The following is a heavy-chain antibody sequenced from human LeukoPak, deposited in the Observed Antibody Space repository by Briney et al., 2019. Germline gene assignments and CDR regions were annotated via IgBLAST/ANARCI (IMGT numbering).Heavy chain of an antibody. Sequence: SSETLSLTCTVSGGSISSYYWSWIRQPPGKGLEWIGYIYYSGSTNYNPSLKSRVTISVDTSKNQFSLKLSSATAADTAVYYCARRAMRTMVTPADGFDYCGHGTLVTVSS. V-gene: IGHV4-59*08. D-gene: IGHD4-23*01. CDR3: ARRAMRTMVTPADGFDY. CDR1: GGSISSYY. CDR2: IYYSGST. J-gene: IGHJ4*01.